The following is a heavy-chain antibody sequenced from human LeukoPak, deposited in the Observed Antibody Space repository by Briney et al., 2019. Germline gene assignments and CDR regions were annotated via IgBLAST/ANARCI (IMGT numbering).Heavy chain of an antibody. Sequence: GESLKISCKGSGYSFTSYWIGWVRQMPGKGLEWMGIIYPGDSDTRYSPSFQGQVTISAAKSISTAYLQWSSLKASDTAMYYCARRVEMATIYFDYWGQGTLVTVSS. CDR3: ARRVEMATIYFDY. J-gene: IGHJ4*02. D-gene: IGHD5-24*01. V-gene: IGHV5-51*01. CDR1: GYSFTSYW. CDR2: IYPGDSDT.